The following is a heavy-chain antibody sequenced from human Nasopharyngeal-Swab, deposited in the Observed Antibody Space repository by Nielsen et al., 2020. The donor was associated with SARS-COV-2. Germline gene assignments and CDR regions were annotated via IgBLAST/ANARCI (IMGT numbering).Heavy chain of an antibody. CDR3: VGKSRDVSAPDN. J-gene: IGHJ1*01. D-gene: IGHD3-22*01. V-gene: IGHV3-53*01. Sequence: WIRQPPGKGLEWVSLIYGDGSTYYGDSMKGRFIISRDKSKDTLYLQMNSLRVEATALYYCVGKSRDVSAPDNWGQGTLVTVSS. CDR2: IYGDGST.